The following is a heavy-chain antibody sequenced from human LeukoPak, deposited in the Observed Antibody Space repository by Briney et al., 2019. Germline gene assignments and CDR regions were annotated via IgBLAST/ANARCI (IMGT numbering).Heavy chain of an antibody. Sequence: SETLSLTCTVSGGSISSYYWSWIRQPPGKGLEWIGYIYHSGSTNYNPSLKSRVTISVDTSKNQFSLKLSSVTAADTAVYYCARASSMATILSNWGQGTLVTVSS. CDR1: GGSISSYY. CDR2: IYHSGST. CDR3: ARASSMATILSN. V-gene: IGHV4-59*01. D-gene: IGHD5-24*01. J-gene: IGHJ4*02.